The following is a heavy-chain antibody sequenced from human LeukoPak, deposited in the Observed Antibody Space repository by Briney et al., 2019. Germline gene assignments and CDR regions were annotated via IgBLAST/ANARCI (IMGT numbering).Heavy chain of an antibody. CDR2: IISSGTTI. D-gene: IGHD6-6*01. V-gene: IGHV3-11*01. CDR1: GFTFSDYY. Sequence: PAGSLTLSCAASGFTFSDYYMSWIRQAQGKGLEWVSYIISSGTTIYYADSVKGRFTISRDNAKNSLYLQMNSLRAEDTAVYYCARGIAARTGPIDYWGQGTLVTVSS. J-gene: IGHJ4*02. CDR3: ARGIAARTGPIDY.